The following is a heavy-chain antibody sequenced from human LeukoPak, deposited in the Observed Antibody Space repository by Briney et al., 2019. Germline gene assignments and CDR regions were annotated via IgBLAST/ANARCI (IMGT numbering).Heavy chain of an antibody. V-gene: IGHV4-4*07. CDR1: GGSISSYY. D-gene: IGHD3-22*01. CDR3: ARGSYYYDSSGYRTFAY. J-gene: IGHJ4*02. CDR2: IYTSGST. Sequence: PSETLSLTCTVSGGSISSYYWSWIRQPAGKGLEWIGRIYTSGSTNYNPSLKSRVTMSVDTSKNQFSLKLSSVTAADTAVYYCARGSYYYDSSGYRTFAYWGQGTLVTVSS.